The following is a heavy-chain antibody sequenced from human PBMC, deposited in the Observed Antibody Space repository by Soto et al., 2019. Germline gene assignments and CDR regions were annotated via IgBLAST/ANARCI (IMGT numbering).Heavy chain of an antibody. CDR1: GGSISSGGYY. Sequence: QVQLQESGPGLVKPSQTLSLTCTVSGGSISSGGYYWSWIRQHPGKGLEWIGYIYYSGSTYYNPSLNSRVTISVDTSKNQFSLKLSSVTAADTAVYYCARDADIAAAGAPGLDVRGQGTTVTVSS. V-gene: IGHV4-31*03. D-gene: IGHD6-13*01. CDR2: IYYSGST. J-gene: IGHJ6*02. CDR3: ARDADIAAAGAPGLDV.